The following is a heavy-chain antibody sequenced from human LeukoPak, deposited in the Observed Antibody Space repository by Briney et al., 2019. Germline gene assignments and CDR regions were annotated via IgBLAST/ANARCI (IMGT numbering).Heavy chain of an antibody. J-gene: IGHJ3*01. V-gene: IGHV3-74*01. D-gene: IGHD6-13*01. CDR2: INRDGGLT. CDR1: GFTFSENW. Sequence: GGSLRLSCVASGFTFSENWMHWVRQAPGKGLAWVSHINRDGGLTNYADSVKGRFTISRDNARNTVYLQMSSLRVGDTAIYFCAREEHRLAEAGTSAFDLGGQGTLVTVS. CDR3: AREEHRLAEAGTSAFDL.